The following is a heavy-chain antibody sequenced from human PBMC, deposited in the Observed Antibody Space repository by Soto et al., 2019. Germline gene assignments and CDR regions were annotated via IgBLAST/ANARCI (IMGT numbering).Heavy chain of an antibody. D-gene: IGHD5-18*01. V-gene: IGHV3-7*05. Sequence: PGGALRVSCAASGFIFISYWMSWVRQAPWKGLEWVANIKQDGSEKYYVDSVKGRFTISRDNAKNSLYLQMNSLRAEDTAVYYCARESGYSYGYNYYYYDGMDVWGQGTTVTVSS. J-gene: IGHJ6*02. CDR2: IKQDGSEK. CDR1: GFIFISYW. CDR3: ARESGYSYGYNYYYYDGMDV.